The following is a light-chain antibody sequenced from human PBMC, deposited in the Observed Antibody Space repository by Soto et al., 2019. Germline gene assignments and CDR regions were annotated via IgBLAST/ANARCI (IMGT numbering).Light chain of an antibody. CDR1: QNIYSN. Sequence: IVMTQSPAPLSVSPGERATLSCRASQNIYSNVAWYQQRPGQAPRLLIYRASTRAPGIPARFSGSGSGTEFTLTISSLQSEDFTVYYCLQYHNLWAFGQGTKVEIK. V-gene: IGKV3-15*01. CDR3: LQYHNLWA. CDR2: RAS. J-gene: IGKJ1*01.